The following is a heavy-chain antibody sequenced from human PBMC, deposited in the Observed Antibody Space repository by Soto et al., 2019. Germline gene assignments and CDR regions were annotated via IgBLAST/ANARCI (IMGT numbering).Heavy chain of an antibody. CDR1: GYTFTSYG. D-gene: IGHD2-21*01. J-gene: IGHJ6*03. V-gene: IGHV5-51*01. Sequence: KVSCKASGYTFTSYGIGWVRQMPGKGLEWMGIIYPGDSDTRYSPSFQGQVTISADKSISTAYLQWSSLKASDTAMYYCARHVRVFPLGYYYMDVWGKGTTVTAP. CDR2: IYPGDSDT. CDR3: ARHVRVFPLGYYYMDV.